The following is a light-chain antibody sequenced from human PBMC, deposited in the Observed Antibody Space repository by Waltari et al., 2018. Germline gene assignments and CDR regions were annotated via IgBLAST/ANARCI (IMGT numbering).Light chain of an antibody. CDR1: QNINSW. V-gene: IGKV1-5*03. CDR2: KAS. CDR3: QQYNSYHIFT. J-gene: IGKJ3*01. Sequence: DIQMTQSPSTLSASVGDRVTITCRARQNINSWLAWYPQKPRKAPKLLIYKASSLETGVPSRFSGSESGTEFTLTINSLQPDDFATYYCQQYNSYHIFTFGPGTKVEI.